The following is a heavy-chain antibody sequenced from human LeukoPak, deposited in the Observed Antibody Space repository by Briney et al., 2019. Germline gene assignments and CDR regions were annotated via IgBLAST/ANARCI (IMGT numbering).Heavy chain of an antibody. Sequence: GGSLRLSCAASGFTFSNAWMSWVRQAPGKGLEWVGRIKSKTDGGTTEYAAPVKHRFTISRDDSKNTLYLQMNSLKTEDTAVYYCTTDKFRINWSVATNWFDPWGQGTLVTVSS. CDR2: IKSKTDGGTT. V-gene: IGHV3-15*01. D-gene: IGHD1-1*01. J-gene: IGHJ5*02. CDR1: GFTFSNAW. CDR3: TTDKFRINWSVATNWFDP.